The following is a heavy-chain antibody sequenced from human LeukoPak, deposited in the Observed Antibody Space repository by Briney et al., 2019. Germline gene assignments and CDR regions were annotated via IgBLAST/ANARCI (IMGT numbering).Heavy chain of an antibody. CDR3: ARLVHIRSGYDFFPGGKGGKYYFDY. CDR2: IYHSGST. J-gene: IGHJ4*02. D-gene: IGHD5-12*01. CDR1: GYSISSGYY. V-gene: IGHV4-38-2*02. Sequence: SETLSLTCTVSGYSISSGYYWGWIRQPPGKGLEWIGRIYHSGSTYYNPSLKSRVTISVDTSKNQFSLKLSSVTAADTAVYYCARLVHIRSGYDFFPGGKGGKYYFDYWGQGTLVTVSS.